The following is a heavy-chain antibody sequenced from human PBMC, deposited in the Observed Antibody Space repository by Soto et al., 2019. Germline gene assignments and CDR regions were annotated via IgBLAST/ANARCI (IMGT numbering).Heavy chain of an antibody. CDR1: GFTFDDYA. CDR3: AKGGPDGFCSGGRCEFDY. V-gene: IGHV3-9*01. D-gene: IGHD2-15*01. J-gene: IGHJ4*02. Sequence: EVQLVESGGGLVQPGRSLRLSCAASGFTFDDYAMHWVRRVPGKGLEWVSSISWNSNIIGYADSVKGRFTISRDNAKNSLYLQMNSLRPEDTALYYCAKGGPDGFCSGGRCEFDYWGQGTLVTVSS. CDR2: ISWNSNII.